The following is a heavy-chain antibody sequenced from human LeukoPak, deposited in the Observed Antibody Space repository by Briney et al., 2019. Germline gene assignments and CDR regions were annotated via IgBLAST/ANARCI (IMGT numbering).Heavy chain of an antibody. CDR1: GGPFSNYG. D-gene: IGHD1/OR15-1a*01. V-gene: IGHV1-69*01. CDR3: ARPPVSGTLNDAFDI. CDR2: IIPIFPST. Sequence: SVKVSCKVSGGPFSNYGLSWVRQAPGQGLEWMGGIIPIFPSTNYAQNFQGRVTITADESTSIVYMELSSLRTDDTAVYYCARPPVSGTLNDAFDIWGQGTVVTVSS. J-gene: IGHJ3*02.